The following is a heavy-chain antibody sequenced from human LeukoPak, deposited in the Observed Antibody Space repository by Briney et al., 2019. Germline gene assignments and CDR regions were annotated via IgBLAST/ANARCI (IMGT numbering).Heavy chain of an antibody. Sequence: GGSLRLSCAASGFTFSSYSMNWVRQAPGKGLEWVSSISSSSSYIYYADSVKGRFTISRDNAKNSLYLQMNSLRAEDTAVYYCASSNIVGATQFDYWGQGTLVTVSS. J-gene: IGHJ4*02. V-gene: IGHV3-21*01. D-gene: IGHD1-26*01. CDR2: ISSSSSYI. CDR1: GFTFSSYS. CDR3: ASSNIVGATQFDY.